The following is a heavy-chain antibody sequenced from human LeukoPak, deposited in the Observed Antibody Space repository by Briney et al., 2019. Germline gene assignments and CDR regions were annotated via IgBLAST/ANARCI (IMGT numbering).Heavy chain of an antibody. J-gene: IGHJ6*03. D-gene: IGHD5-12*01. V-gene: IGHV4-39*01. CDR2: IYYSGST. CDR3: ARASERGYSGYDRGRYYYYYYMDV. Sequence: SETLSLTCTVSGGSISSSSYYWGWIRQPPGKGLEWIGSIYYSGSTYYNPSLKSRVTISVDTSKNQFSLKLSSVTAADTAVYYCARASERGYSGYDRGRYYYYYYMDVWGKGTTVTVSS. CDR1: GGSISSSSYY.